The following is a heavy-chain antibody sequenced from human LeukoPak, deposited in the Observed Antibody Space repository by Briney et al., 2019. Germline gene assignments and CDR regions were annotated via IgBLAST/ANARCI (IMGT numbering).Heavy chain of an antibody. CDR1: GFTFSSYR. CDR2: ISGCGDST. J-gene: IGHJ4*02. V-gene: IGHV3-23*01. CDR3: AKDGEIVVVVAATHFDY. D-gene: IGHD2-15*01. Sequence: TGGSLRLSCAASGFTFSSYRMSWVRRARGKGLEGVTAISGCGDSTYYADSVKGRFTISRDNSKNTLYLQMNSLRAEDTAVYYCAKDGEIVVVVAATHFDYWGQGTLVTASS.